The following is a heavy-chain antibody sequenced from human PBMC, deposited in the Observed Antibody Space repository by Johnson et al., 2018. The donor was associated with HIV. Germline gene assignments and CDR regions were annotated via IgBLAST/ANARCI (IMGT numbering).Heavy chain of an antibody. CDR3: ARGGIAAKEPWRAFDI. D-gene: IGHD6-13*01. CDR2: IWYDGNNK. V-gene: IGHV3-33*01. CDR1: GFTITTYG. J-gene: IGHJ3*02. Sequence: QVQLVESGGGLVKPGGSLRLSCVASGFTITTYGMHWVRQAPGKGLEWVAVIWYDGNNKYYADSVKGRFTISRDNSKNTLYLQMNNLRAEDTAVYYCARGGIAAKEPWRAFDIWGQGTMVTVSS.